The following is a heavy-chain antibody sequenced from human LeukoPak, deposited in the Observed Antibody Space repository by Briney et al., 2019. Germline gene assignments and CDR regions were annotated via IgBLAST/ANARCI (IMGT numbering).Heavy chain of an antibody. V-gene: IGHV3-30-3*01. CDR3: ARADTYYYGSGSSWDY. CDR1: GFTFSSYA. D-gene: IGHD3-10*01. CDR2: TSYDGSNK. J-gene: IGHJ4*02. Sequence: GRSLRLSCAASGFTFSSYAMHGVRQAPGKGLEWVAITSYDGSNKDYADSVKGRFIISRDNSKNTLYLQINSLTAEDTAVYYCARADTYYYGSGSSWDYWGQGTLVTVSS.